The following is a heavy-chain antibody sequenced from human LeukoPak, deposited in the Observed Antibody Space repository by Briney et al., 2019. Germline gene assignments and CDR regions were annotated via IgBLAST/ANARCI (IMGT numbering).Heavy chain of an antibody. Sequence: SETLSLTCTVSGGSISSYYWSWIRQAPGKGLEWIGYIYYSGSTNYNPSLKSRVTISVDTSKNQFSLKLSSVTAADTAVYYCARDTRQAGWTYYYYGMDVWGQGTTVTVSS. D-gene: IGHD6-19*01. CDR2: IYYSGST. CDR1: GGSISSYY. V-gene: IGHV4-59*01. J-gene: IGHJ6*02. CDR3: ARDTRQAGWTYYYYGMDV.